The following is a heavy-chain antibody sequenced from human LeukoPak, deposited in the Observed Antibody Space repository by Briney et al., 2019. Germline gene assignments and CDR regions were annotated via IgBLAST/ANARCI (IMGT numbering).Heavy chain of an antibody. V-gene: IGHV3-23*01. J-gene: IGHJ4*02. Sequence: GGSLRLSCVASGFTFSRYSMLWVRQAPGKGLEWVSAISGSGGSTYYADSVKGRFTISRDNSKNTLYLQMNSLRAEDTAVYYCAKDRRSYYDSSGYNWGQGTLVTVSS. D-gene: IGHD3-22*01. CDR2: ISGSGGST. CDR1: GFTFSRYS. CDR3: AKDRRSYYDSSGYN.